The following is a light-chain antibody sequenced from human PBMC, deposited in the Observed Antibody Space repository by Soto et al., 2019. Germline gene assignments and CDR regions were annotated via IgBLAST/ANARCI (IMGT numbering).Light chain of an antibody. J-gene: IGKJ2*01. Sequence: DIQLTQSPSFLSTSVGDRVTITCRASQGTGRYLAWYQQKPGKAPKLLIYAASTLQSGVPSRFSGSGSETEFTLTISSLQPEDFAVYYCQQLLTFPYTFGQGTKLEIK. V-gene: IGKV1-9*01. CDR2: AAS. CDR3: QQLLTFPYT. CDR1: QGTGRY.